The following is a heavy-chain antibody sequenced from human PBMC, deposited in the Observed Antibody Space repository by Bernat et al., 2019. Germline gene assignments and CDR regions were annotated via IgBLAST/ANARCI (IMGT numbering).Heavy chain of an antibody. V-gene: IGHV1-2*04. CDR1: GYTFTGYY. Sequence: QVQLVQSGAEVKKPGASVKVSCKASGYTFTGYYMHWVRQAPGQGLEWMGWINPNSGGTNYAQKFQGWVTMTRDTSISTAYMGRSRLRSDDTAVYYGASGAAGVGGYYFDYWGQGTLVTVSS. D-gene: IGHD6-13*01. CDR3: ASGAAGVGGYYFDY. J-gene: IGHJ4*02. CDR2: INPNSGGT.